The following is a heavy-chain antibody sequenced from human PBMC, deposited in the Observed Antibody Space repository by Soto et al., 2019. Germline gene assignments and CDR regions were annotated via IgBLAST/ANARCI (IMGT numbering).Heavy chain of an antibody. CDR2: INHSGST. J-gene: IGHJ4*02. CDR3: ATENDY. CDR1: GGSFSGYY. Sequence: PSETLSLTCAVYGGSFSGYYWSWIRQPPGKGLEWIGEINHSGSTNYNPSLKGRVTISVDTSKNQFSLKLSSVTAADTAVYYCATENDYWGQGTLITVSS. V-gene: IGHV4-34*01.